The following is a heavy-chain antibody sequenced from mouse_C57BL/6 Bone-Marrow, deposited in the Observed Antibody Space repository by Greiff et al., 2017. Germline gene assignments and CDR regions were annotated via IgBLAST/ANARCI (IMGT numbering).Heavy chain of an antibody. V-gene: IGHV1-52*01. CDR3: ARWVDDYDEKAWCAY. Sequence: QVQLQQPGAELVRPGSSVKLSCKASGYTFTSSWMHWVKQRPIQGLEWIGNIDPSDSETHYNQKFKDKDTLTVDKSSSTAYMQLSSLTSVDSAVYYCARWVDDYDEKAWCAYWGQGTLVTVSA. J-gene: IGHJ3*01. D-gene: IGHD2-4*01. CDR1: GYTFTSSW. CDR2: IDPSDSET.